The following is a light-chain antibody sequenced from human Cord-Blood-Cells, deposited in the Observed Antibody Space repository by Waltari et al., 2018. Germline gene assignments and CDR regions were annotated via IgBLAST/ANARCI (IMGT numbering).Light chain of an antibody. Sequence: QSVLTQPPSASGIPGQRVTISCSGSSPNIGSNTVNWYQQLPGPAPKLLIYSNNQRPSGVPDRFSGSMSGTSASLAISGLQSEDEADYYCAAWDDSLNGVVFGGGTKLTVL. CDR1: SPNIGSNT. CDR2: SNN. J-gene: IGLJ2*01. V-gene: IGLV1-44*01. CDR3: AAWDDSLNGVV.